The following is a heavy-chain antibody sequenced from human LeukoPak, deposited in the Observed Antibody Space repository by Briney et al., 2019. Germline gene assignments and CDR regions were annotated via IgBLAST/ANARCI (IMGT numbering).Heavy chain of an antibody. CDR2: ISCSGGST. CDR3: ARGHQTAYYDFWSGYYPIDY. D-gene: IGHD3-3*01. J-gene: IGHJ4*02. V-gene: IGHV3-23*01. CDR1: GFTFSNYA. Sequence: TGGSLRLSCAASGFTFSNYAMCWVRQAPGKGLEWVSAISCSGGSTYYADSVKGRFTISRDNSKNTLYLQMNSLRAEDTAVYYCARGHQTAYYDFWSGYYPIDYWGQGTLVTVS.